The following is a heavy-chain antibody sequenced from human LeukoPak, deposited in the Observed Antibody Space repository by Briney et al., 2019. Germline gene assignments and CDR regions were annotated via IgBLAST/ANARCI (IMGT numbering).Heavy chain of an antibody. J-gene: IGHJ6*03. Sequence: PGGSLRLSCAASGFTFSGSAMHWVRQASGKGLEWVGRIRSKANSYATAYAASVKGRFTISRDDSKNTAYLQMNSLKTEDTAVYYCTRGGDNIAAAGAPNYYYYYMDVWGKGTTVTVSS. D-gene: IGHD6-13*01. CDR3: TRGGDNIAAAGAPNYYYYYMDV. CDR2: IRSKANSYAT. CDR1: GFTFSGSA. V-gene: IGHV3-73*01.